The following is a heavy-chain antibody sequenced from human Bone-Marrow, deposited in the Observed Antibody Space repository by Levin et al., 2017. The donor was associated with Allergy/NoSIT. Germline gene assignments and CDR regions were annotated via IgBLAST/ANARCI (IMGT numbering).Heavy chain of an antibody. CDR3: AKDRAGDLYYFDH. J-gene: IGHJ4*02. CDR2: IPFDGSPQ. Sequence: GGSLRLSCEASGFMFDTYAMHWVRQAPGKGLEWLALIPFDGSPQYYADSVKGRFTISRDNSKNTLYLQINSLRAEDTAVYYCAKDRAGDLYYFDHWGPGTLVTVSS. D-gene: IGHD4-17*01. V-gene: IGHV3-30*02. CDR1: GFMFDTYA.